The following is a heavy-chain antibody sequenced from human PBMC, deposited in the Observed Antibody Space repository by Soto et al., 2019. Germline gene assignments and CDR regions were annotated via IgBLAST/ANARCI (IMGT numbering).Heavy chain of an antibody. CDR3: AREGDVPYYYYGMDV. D-gene: IGHD2-21*02. CDR1: GYTFTSYG. J-gene: IGHJ6*02. V-gene: IGHV1-18*01. Sequence: QVHLVQSGAEVKKPGASVTVSCKTSGYTFTSYGISWVRQAPGQGLEWMGWISGYDGRTNFAQKVQDRVTMTTDTSTSTVYMELRSLRSDDTAVYYCAREGDVPYYYYGMDVWGQGTTVTVSS. CDR2: ISGYDGRT.